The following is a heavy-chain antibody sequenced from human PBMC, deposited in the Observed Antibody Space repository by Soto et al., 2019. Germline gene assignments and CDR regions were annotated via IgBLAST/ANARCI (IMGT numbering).Heavy chain of an antibody. J-gene: IGHJ4*02. D-gene: IGHD2-8*01. CDR1: GYTFTSYA. CDR3: ARDISGYCTNGVCYTFYYFDY. V-gene: IGHV1-3*01. Sequence: ASGKVSCKASGYTFTSYAMHWVRQAPGQRLEWMGWINAGNGNTKYSQKFQGRVTITRDTSARTAYMELSSLRSEDTAVYYCARDISGYCTNGVCYTFYYFDYWGQGTLVTVSS. CDR2: INAGNGNT.